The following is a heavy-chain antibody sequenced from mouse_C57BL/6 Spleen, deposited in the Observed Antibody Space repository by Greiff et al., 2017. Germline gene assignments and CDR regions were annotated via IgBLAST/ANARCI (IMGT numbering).Heavy chain of an antibody. J-gene: IGHJ4*01. CDR1: GYTFTDYY. CDR3: ARLVTTVGAYCAMDY. V-gene: IGHV1-26*01. D-gene: IGHD2-2*01. CDR2: INPNNGGT. Sequence: EVQLQQSGPELVKPGASVKISCKASGYTFTDYYMNWVKQSHGKSLEWIGDINPNNGGTSYNQKFKGKATLTVDKSSSTAYMELRSLTSADSAVYYCARLVTTVGAYCAMDYWGKGTSVTVSS.